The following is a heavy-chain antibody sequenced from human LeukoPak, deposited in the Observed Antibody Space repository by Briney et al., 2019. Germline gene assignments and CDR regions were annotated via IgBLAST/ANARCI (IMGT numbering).Heavy chain of an antibody. CDR1: GFTFSSYA. J-gene: IGHJ6*02. CDR3: ARDRPNYYDSSGYPYGMDV. D-gene: IGHD3-22*01. V-gene: IGHV3-66*01. CDR2: IYSGGST. Sequence: SGGSLRLSCAASGFTFSSYAMSWVRQAPGKGLEWVSVIYSGGSTYYADSVKGRFTISRGNSKNTLYLQMNSLRAEDTAVYYCARDRPNYYDSSGYPYGMDVWGQGTTVTVSS.